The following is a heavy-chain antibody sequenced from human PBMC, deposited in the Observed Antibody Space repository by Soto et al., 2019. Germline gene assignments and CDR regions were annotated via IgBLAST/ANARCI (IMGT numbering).Heavy chain of an antibody. D-gene: IGHD1-26*01. J-gene: IGHJ3*01. CDR1: GFTFTNYW. CDR2: SSTDGTST. V-gene: IGHV3-74*01. CDR3: VRSLGAKNGFDL. Sequence: EVQLVQSGGGLVQPGGSLRLSCVASGFTFTNYWMHWVRQAPGKELVWVSRSSTDGTSTNYADSVKGRFTISRDNAKTPLYLQMNSLRAEDTAVYHCVRSLGAKNGFDLWGQGTMVAVSS.